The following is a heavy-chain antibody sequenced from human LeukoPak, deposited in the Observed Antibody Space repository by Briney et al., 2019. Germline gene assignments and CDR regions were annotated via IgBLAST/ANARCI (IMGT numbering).Heavy chain of an antibody. CDR1: GGSISSGDYY. CDR3: VRDRSSRFDP. Sequence: SETLSLTCTVSGGSISSGDYYWSWIRQPPGKGLEWIGYIYYSGSTYYNPSLKSRVTISVDTSKNQFSLKLSSVTAADTAVYYCVRDRSSRFDPWGQGTLVTVSS. CDR2: IYYSGST. J-gene: IGHJ5*02. D-gene: IGHD2-2*01. V-gene: IGHV4-30-4*01.